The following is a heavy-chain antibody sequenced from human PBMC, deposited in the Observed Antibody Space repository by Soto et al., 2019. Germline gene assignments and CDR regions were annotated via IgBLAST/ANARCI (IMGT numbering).Heavy chain of an antibody. J-gene: IGHJ4*02. CDR2: IGSSSSYM. CDR1: GFSFSNYN. D-gene: IGHD2-21*02. Sequence: PGGSLRLSCADSGFSFSNYNINWVREAPGNGLESVSSIGSSSSYMYYADSVKGRFTMSRDNAKNSLYLQMNSLTAEDTAVYYCTRATAGGSDCVWDYWGQGTLVTVSS. V-gene: IGHV3-21*01. CDR3: TRATAGGSDCVWDY.